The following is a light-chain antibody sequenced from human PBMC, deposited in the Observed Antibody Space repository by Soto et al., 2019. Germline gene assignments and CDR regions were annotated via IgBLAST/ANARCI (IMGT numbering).Light chain of an antibody. V-gene: IGKV3-11*01. J-gene: IGKJ4*01. CDR1: QSVSSY. CDR2: DAY. Sequence: EIVLTQSPATLSLSPGEGATLSCRASQSVSSYLAWYQQKRGQAPRLLIYDAYNRATGIPAGFSGSGSGTDFTLTISSLEPEDFAVYYCQHRANWPLTFGGGTKV. CDR3: QHRANWPLT.